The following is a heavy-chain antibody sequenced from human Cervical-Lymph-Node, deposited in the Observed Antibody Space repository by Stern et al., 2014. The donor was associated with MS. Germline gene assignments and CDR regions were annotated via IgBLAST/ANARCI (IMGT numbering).Heavy chain of an antibody. CDR1: GYTFRNHD. V-gene: IGHV1-8*01. CDR3: ARGGLYERGGYYDSLDF. CDR2: MSPDGGTT. Sequence: QVQLVQSGAEVKKPGASVKVSCKASGYTFRNHDINWVRQAPGQGLEWMGWMSPDGGTTGYGPRFQGRVTMTRDLSTDTAYMELRRLTSEDTAIYYCARGGLYERGGYYDSLDFWGHGTMVTVSS. J-gene: IGHJ3*01. D-gene: IGHD3-22*01.